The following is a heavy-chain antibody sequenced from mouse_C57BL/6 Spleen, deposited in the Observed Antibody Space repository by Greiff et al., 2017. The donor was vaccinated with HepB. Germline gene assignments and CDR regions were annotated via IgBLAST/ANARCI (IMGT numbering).Heavy chain of an antibody. J-gene: IGHJ2*01. CDR3: ARSEDSSGYVGY. V-gene: IGHV1-55*01. Sequence: VQLQQPGAELVKPGASVKMSCKASGYTFTSYWITWVKQRPGQGLEWIGDIYPGSGSTNYNEKFKSKATLTVDTSSSTAYMQLSSLTSEDSAVYYCARSEDSSGYVGYWGQGTTLTVSS. CDR2: IYPGSGST. D-gene: IGHD3-2*02. CDR1: GYTFTSYW.